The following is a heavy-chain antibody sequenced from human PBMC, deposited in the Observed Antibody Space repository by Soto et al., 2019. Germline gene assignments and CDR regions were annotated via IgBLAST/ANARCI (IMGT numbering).Heavy chain of an antibody. CDR2: IIPIFGTA. Sequence: SVKVSCKASGGTFSSYAISWVRQAPGQGLEWMGGIIPIFGTANYAQKFQGRVTITADKSTSTAYMELSSLRSEDTAVYYCARDLVGGVIVRPDNWFDPWGQGTLVTVSS. CDR3: ARDLVGGVIVRPDNWFDP. J-gene: IGHJ5*02. D-gene: IGHD3-16*02. V-gene: IGHV1-69*06. CDR1: GGTFSSYA.